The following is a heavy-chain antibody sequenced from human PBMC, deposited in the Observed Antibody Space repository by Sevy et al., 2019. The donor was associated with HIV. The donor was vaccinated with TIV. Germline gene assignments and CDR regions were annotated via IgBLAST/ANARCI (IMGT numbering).Heavy chain of an antibody. V-gene: IGHV3-21*01. CDR3: ARDLTTMVRGVPHY. Sequence: GGSLRLSCAASGFTFSSYSMNRVRQAPGKGLEWVSSISSSSSYIYYADSVKGRFTISRDNAKNSLYLQMNSLRAEDTAVYYCARDLTTMVRGVPHYWGQGTLVTVSS. CDR1: GFTFSSYS. J-gene: IGHJ4*02. D-gene: IGHD3-10*01. CDR2: ISSSSSYI.